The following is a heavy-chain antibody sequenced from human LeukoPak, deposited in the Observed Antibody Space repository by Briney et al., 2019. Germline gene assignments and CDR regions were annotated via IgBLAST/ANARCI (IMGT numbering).Heavy chain of an antibody. J-gene: IGHJ4*02. CDR3: ARDRYSGSYSDY. CDR2: IWYDGSNK. CDR1: GFTFSGFG. V-gene: IGHV3-33*01. Sequence: PGKSLRLSCAASGFTFSGFGMHWVRQAPGKGLEWVAVIWYDGSNKYYADSVKGRFTISRDNAKDTLYLQMNSLRAEDTAVYYCARDRYSGSYSDYWGQGTLVTVSS. D-gene: IGHD1-26*01.